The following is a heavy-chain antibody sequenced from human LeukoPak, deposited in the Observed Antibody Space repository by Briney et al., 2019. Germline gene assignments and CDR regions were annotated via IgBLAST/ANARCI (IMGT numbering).Heavy chain of an antibody. J-gene: IGHJ4*02. Sequence: SETLSLTCTVSGGSISSHYWSWIRQPPGKGLEWIGYIYYSGSTNYNPSLKSRVTISVDTSKNQFSLKLSSVTAADTAVYYCARAYYDILTGVEYYFDYWGQGTLVTVSS. CDR3: ARAYYDILTGVEYYFDY. D-gene: IGHD3-9*01. CDR1: GGSISSHY. V-gene: IGHV4-59*11. CDR2: IYYSGST.